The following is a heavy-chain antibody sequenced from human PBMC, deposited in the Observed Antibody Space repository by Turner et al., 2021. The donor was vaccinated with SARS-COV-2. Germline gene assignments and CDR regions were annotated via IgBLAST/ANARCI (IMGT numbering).Heavy chain of an antibody. J-gene: IGHJ5*02. CDR2: FDPEDGET. Sequence: VQLVQSGAAVKTPGASVKVPCKISGYTLTEFPMYWVRRAPGKGLEWMEGFDPEDGETSYAQNVQGRVTMTEDTSTDTAYMELSSLRSEDTAVYVCATGYQLRVNWFDPWGQGTLVTVSS. V-gene: IGHV1-24*01. CDR3: ATGYQLRVNWFDP. D-gene: IGHD2-2*01. CDR1: GYTLTEFP.